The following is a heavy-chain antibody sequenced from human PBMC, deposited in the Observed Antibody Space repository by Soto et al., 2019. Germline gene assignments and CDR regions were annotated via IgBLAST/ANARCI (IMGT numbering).Heavy chain of an antibody. CDR3: ARATTTVTTRPTLGY. CDR1: GFTFSSYW. D-gene: IGHD4-17*01. V-gene: IGHV3-74*01. CDR2: IDREGSDT. J-gene: IGHJ4*02. Sequence: EVQLVESGEALFHPGGSLRLSCAASGFTFSSYWMHWVRQTPGKGLVWVSRIDREGSDTAYADSVKGRFTISRDNAKNTLYLQMNSLRAEDTAVYYCARATTTVTTRPTLGYWGQGTLVTVSS.